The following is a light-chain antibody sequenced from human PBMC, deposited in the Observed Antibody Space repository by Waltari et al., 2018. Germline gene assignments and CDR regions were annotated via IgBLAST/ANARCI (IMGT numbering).Light chain of an antibody. CDR1: QSVSSSY. J-gene: IGKJ1*01. Sequence: EIVLTQSPGTLSLSPGERATLSCRASQSVSSSYLAWYQQKPGQAPRPRIYGASSRATGIPDRFSGSGSGTDFTLTISRLEPEDFAVYYCQQYGSSFGQGTKVEIK. CDR3: QQYGSS. CDR2: GAS. V-gene: IGKV3-20*01.